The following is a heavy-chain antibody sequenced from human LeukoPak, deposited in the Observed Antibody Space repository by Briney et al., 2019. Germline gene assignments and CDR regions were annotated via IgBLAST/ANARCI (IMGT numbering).Heavy chain of an antibody. CDR3: ARDIVMVTYWFDP. CDR1: GYTFTGYY. J-gene: IGHJ5*02. Sequence: ASVRVSCKASGYTFTGYYMHWVRQAPGQGLEWMGWINPNSGGTNYEQKFQGRVTMTRDTSISTAYMELSRLRSDDTAVYYCARDIVMVTYWFDPWGQGTMVTASS. V-gene: IGHV1-2*02. CDR2: INPNSGGT. D-gene: IGHD5-18*01.